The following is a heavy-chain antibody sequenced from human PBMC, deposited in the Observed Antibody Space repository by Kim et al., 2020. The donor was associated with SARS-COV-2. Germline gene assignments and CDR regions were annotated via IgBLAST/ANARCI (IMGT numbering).Heavy chain of an antibody. Sequence: GGSLRLSCVASGFSFKNFAISWVRQTPGKGLEWVSGISGSGVTSDYAESVKGRFTLSRDNSNNTVFLQMHSLRTEDAAVYFCAKTGGGGSWPEATYYYGLDVWGQGPTVIVS. V-gene: IGHV3-23*01. CDR3: AKTGGGGSWPEATYYYGLDV. J-gene: IGHJ6*02. CDR2: ISGSGVTS. D-gene: IGHD2-15*01. CDR1: GFSFKNFA.